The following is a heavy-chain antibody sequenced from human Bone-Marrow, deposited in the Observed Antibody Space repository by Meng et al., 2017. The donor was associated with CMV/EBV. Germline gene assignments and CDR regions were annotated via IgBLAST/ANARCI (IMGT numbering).Heavy chain of an antibody. Sequence: ASVKVSCKASGYTFNGYYIHWVRQAPGQGLEWIGWINPNSDDTNYAQKFQGKVTMTRDTSISTAYMELTSLRPDDTAVYYCARDIPGSRYSSGWPLDYWGQGTLVTVSS. CDR1: GYTFNGYY. CDR3: ARDIPGSRYSSGWPLDY. V-gene: IGHV1-2*02. D-gene: IGHD6-19*01. J-gene: IGHJ4*02. CDR2: INPNSDDT.